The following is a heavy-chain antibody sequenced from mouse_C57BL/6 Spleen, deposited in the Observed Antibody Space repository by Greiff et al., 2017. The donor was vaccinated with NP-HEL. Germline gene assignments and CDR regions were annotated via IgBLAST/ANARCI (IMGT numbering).Heavy chain of an antibody. CDR3: ARDWLTTVVVHYFDY. Sequence: EVQVVESVAELVRPGASVKLSCTASGFNIKNTYMHWVKQRPEQGLEWIGRIDPANGNTKYAPKFQGKATITADTSSNTAYLQLSSLTSEDTAIYYCARDWLTTVVVHYFDYWGQGTTLTVSS. V-gene: IGHV14-3*01. D-gene: IGHD1-1*01. CDR1: GFNIKNTY. CDR2: IDPANGNT. J-gene: IGHJ2*01.